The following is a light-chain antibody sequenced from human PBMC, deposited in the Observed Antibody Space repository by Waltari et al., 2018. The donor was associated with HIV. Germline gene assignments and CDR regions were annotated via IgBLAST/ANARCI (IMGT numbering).Light chain of an antibody. CDR3: FSYAGNNFLL. CDR1: SRDIGLLNF. J-gene: IGLJ2*01. Sequence: QSALTQPPSASGSPGQSVTISCAGPSRDIGLLNFVSWYQHPPGKTPKLMISDVSRRPSGVPDRFSGSKSGNTASLTVSGLQADDEATYYCFSYAGNNFLLFGGGTKLTVL. V-gene: IGLV2-8*01. CDR2: DVS.